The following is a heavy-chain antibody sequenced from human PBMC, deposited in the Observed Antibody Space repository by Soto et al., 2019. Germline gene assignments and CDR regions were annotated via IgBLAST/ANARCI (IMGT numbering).Heavy chain of an antibody. CDR2: ISGGGSST. CDR3: AKAMYSSCWGPCGY. J-gene: IGHJ4*02. Sequence: EVQLLESGGGLVQPGGSLRLSCAASGLTFSNYAMSWVRQAPGKGLEWVAAISGGGSSTHYADSMKGRFTISRDNSKNTLYLQMNSLRADDTAVYFCAKAMYSSCWGPCGYWGQGTLVTVSS. V-gene: IGHV3-23*01. D-gene: IGHD6-19*01. CDR1: GLTFSNYA.